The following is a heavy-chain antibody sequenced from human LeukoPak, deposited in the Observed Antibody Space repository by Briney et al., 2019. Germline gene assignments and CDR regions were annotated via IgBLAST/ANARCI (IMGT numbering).Heavy chain of an antibody. D-gene: IGHD5-24*01. V-gene: IGHV4-59*01. Sequence: TSETLSLTCTVSGGSISSYYWSWIRQPPGKGLEWIGYIYYSGSTNYNPSLKSRVTISVDTSKNQFSLKLSSVTAADTAVYYCARSDLRDGYNYWGQRTLVTVSS. CDR1: GGSISSYY. J-gene: IGHJ4*02. CDR3: ARSDLRDGYNY. CDR2: IYYSGST.